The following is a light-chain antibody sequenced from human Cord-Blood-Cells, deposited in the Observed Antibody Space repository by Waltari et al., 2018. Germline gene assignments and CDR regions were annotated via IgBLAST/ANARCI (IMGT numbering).Light chain of an antibody. J-gene: IGLJ1*01. V-gene: IGLV1-40*01. CDR3: QSYDSSLSGYV. CDR2: GNS. CDR1: SSNIGAGYD. Sequence: QSVLTQPPSVPGAPGQRVTISATGRSSNIGAGYDVHCYPQLPGTAPKLLIYGNSNRPSGVPDRFSGSKSGTSASLAITGLQAEDEADYYCQSYDSSLSGYVFGTGTKVTVL.